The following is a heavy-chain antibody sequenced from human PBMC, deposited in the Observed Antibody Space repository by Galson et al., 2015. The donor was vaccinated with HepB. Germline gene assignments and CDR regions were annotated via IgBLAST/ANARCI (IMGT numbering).Heavy chain of an antibody. CDR3: ARHGFRGTYYSALDM. D-gene: IGHD1-26*01. J-gene: IGHJ3*02. V-gene: IGHV2-70*04. Sequence: PALVKPTQTLTLTYTLSGLSLSNTGMRVSWIRQPPGKALEWLARIDWDDQKFYNASLKRRLAISKDSSENHVVPTMTNMDPVDTATYFCARHGFRGTYYSALDMWGQGTVVTVSS. CDR2: IDWDDQK. CDR1: GLSLSNTGMR.